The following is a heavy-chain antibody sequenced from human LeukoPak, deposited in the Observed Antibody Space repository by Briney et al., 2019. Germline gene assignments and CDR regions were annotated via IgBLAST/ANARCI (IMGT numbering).Heavy chain of an antibody. CDR1: GYTFTTYW. J-gene: IGHJ4*02. CDR3: ASPQTGYSNGGEY. Sequence: GESLQISFKASGYTFTTYWIGXXXXXPGKXXXXXAMXYPXDSDTRXXXXXQGXXTXSXDXXISTAYLQWSSLKASDTAVYYCASPQTGYSNGGEYWGQGTLVTVSS. V-gene: IGHV5-51*01. CDR2: XYPXDSDT. D-gene: IGHD5-12*01.